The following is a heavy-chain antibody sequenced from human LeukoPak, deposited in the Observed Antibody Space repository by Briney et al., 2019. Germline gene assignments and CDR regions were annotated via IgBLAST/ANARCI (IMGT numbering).Heavy chain of an antibody. D-gene: IGHD6-19*01. CDR2: IIPIFGTA. CDR3: ARDRRGGWTFDY. V-gene: IGHV1-69*13. J-gene: IGHJ4*02. CDR1: GGTFISYA. Sequence: GASVKVSCKASGGTFISYAISWVRQAPGQGLEWMGGIIPIFGTANYAQKFQGRVTITADESTSTAYMELSSLRSEDTAVYYCARDRRGGWTFDYWGQGTLVTVSS.